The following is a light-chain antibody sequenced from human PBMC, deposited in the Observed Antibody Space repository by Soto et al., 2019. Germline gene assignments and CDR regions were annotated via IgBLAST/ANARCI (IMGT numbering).Light chain of an antibody. Sequence: DIPITQSPSSLSASVGDRVTITCRASQSISSFLNWYQQKPGKVPKLLIYAASTLQSEVPSRFSGSGSGTDFTLTISSLQPEDFATYYCQQTYITWTFGQGTKVEIK. J-gene: IGKJ1*01. V-gene: IGKV1-39*01. CDR2: AAS. CDR3: QQTYITWT. CDR1: QSISSF.